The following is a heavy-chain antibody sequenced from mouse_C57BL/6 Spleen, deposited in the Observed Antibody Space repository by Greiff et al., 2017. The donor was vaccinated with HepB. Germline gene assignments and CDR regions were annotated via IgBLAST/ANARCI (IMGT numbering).Heavy chain of an antibody. V-gene: IGHV1-42*01. CDR2: INPSTGGT. D-gene: IGHD3-3*01. J-gene: IGHJ2*01. CDR3: ARRGPTPYFDY. CDR1: GYSFTGYY. Sequence: VQLQQSGPELVKPGASVKISCKASGYSFTGYYMNWVKQSPEKSLEWIGEINPSTGGTTYNQKFKAKATLTVDKSSSTAYMQLKSLTSEDSAVYYCARRGPTPYFDYWGQGTTLTVSS.